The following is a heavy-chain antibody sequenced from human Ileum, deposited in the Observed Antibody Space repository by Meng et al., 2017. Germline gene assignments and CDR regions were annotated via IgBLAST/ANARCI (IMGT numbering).Heavy chain of an antibody. CDR3: ANGYSPDY. D-gene: IGHD5-12*01. CDR1: GFSFSNYA. V-gene: IGHV3-23*01. CDR2: MNSGGSAT. J-gene: IGHJ4*02. Sequence: GESLKISCVASGFSFSNYAMSWVRQAPGKGLEWVSGMNSGGSATYYADSVKGRFTISRDNSENTFYMQMNSLRVEDTAVYYCANGYSPDYWGQGTLVTLSS.